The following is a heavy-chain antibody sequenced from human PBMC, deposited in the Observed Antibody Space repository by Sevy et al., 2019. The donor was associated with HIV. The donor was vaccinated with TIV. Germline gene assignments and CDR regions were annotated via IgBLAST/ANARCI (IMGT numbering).Heavy chain of an antibody. D-gene: IGHD3-10*01. CDR1: GFTFRTSG. CDR2: ISYDEAHK. CDR3: AKDYAAGITFVRGAYRARGDYLDY. V-gene: IGHV3-30*18. J-gene: IGHJ4*02. Sequence: GGSLRLSCVTSGFTFRTSGMHWVRQSPGKGLEWVAIISYDEAHKSYSDSVRGRFSISKDNSKNTLYLQMSSLKTEDTAVYYCAKDYAAGITFVRGAYRARGDYLDYWGQGTQVTVSS.